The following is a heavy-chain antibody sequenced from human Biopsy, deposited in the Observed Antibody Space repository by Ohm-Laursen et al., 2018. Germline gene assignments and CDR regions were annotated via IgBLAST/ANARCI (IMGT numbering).Heavy chain of an antibody. Sequence: SQTLSLTCTVSGGSFTGHYWTWIRQPPGKGLEWIGHIYHTGYTNYNSSLKSRVTISLDTSKKHFSLRLTSLAAADTAVYYCARGSNEDGGLYFAHWGQGTLVTVSS. D-gene: IGHD4-23*01. J-gene: IGHJ4*02. CDR2: IYHTGYT. V-gene: IGHV4-59*11. CDR3: ARGSNEDGGLYFAH. CDR1: GGSFTGHY.